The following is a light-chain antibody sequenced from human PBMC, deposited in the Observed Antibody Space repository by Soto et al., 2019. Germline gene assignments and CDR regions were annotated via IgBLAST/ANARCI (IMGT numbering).Light chain of an antibody. Sequence: DIQMTQSPSSLSVSVGDRVTITCRASQSIGGFLNWYQQKLGKAPKLLIYAASSLQSGVPSRFSGSGSGTDFTLTISSLQPEDFATYYCQQRYSSPLTFRGGTKVNIK. J-gene: IGKJ4*01. V-gene: IGKV1-39*01. CDR1: QSIGGF. CDR3: QQRYSSPLT. CDR2: AAS.